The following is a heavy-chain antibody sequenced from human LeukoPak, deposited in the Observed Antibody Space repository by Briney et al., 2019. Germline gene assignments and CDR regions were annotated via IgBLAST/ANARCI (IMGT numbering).Heavy chain of an antibody. CDR3: AGGGCTSTSRPSETFDY. CDR1: GFTFSSYT. Sequence: PGGSLRLSCAASGFTFSSYTMNWVRQAPGKGLEWVSCISRSSSHIYYADSVQGRFTISRDNAKSSLYLQMNSLRAEDTALYYCAGGGCTSTSRPSETFDYWGQGTLVTVSS. CDR2: ISRSSSHI. J-gene: IGHJ4*02. V-gene: IGHV3-21*01. D-gene: IGHD2-2*01.